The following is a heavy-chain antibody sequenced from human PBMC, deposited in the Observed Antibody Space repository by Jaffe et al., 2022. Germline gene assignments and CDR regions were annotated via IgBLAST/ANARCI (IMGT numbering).Heavy chain of an antibody. V-gene: IGHV3-74*01. D-gene: IGHD6-19*01. Sequence: EVQLVESGGGLVQPGGSLRLSCAASGFTFSSYWMHWVRQAPGKGLVWVSRINSDGSSTSYADSVKGRFTISRDNAKNTLYLQMNSLRAEDTAVYYCAREGGRAGIAVAGGENPLPDAFDLWGQGTMVTVSS. J-gene: IGHJ3*01. CDR1: GFTFSSYW. CDR3: AREGGRAGIAVAGGENPLPDAFDL. CDR2: INSDGSST.